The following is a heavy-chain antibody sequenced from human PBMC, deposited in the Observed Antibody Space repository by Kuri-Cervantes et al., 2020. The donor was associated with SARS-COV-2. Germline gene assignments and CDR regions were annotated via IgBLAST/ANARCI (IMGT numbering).Heavy chain of an antibody. CDR2: IYYSGST. V-gene: IGHV4-59*01. J-gene: IGHJ6*02. CDR3: AGGSGWYTYYYYGMDV. CDR1: GGSISSYY. D-gene: IGHD6-19*01. Sequence: SETLSLTCTVSGGSISSYYWSWIRQPPGKGLEWIGYIYYSGSTNYNPSLKSRVTISVDTSKNQFSPKLSSVTAADTAVYYCAGGSGWYTYYYYGMDVWGQGTTVTVSS.